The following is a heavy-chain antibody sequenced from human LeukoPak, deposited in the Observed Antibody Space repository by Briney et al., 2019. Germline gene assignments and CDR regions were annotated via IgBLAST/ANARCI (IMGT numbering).Heavy chain of an antibody. D-gene: IGHD1-1*01. V-gene: IGHV3-66*01. CDR2: IYSGGST. CDR1: GFSVSRNY. Sequence: PGGSLRLSCAASGFSVSRNYMTWVRQAPGEGLGWVSLIYSGGSTSYADSVKGRFTISRDNSKNTLYLQMNSLRAEDTAVYYCARKTDHQTGGDYWGQGTLVTVSS. J-gene: IGHJ4*02. CDR3: ARKTDHQTGGDY.